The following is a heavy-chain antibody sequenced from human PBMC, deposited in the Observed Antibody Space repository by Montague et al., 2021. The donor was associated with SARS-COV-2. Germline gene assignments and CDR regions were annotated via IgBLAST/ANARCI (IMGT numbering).Heavy chain of an antibody. J-gene: IGHJ5*02. CDR2: VFKTDTERP. CDR3: ARDPGGFQQYLLDL. CDR1: NGSISTFY. D-gene: IGHD6-25*01. V-gene: IGHV4-59*01. Sequence: SETLSLTCTASNGSISTFYWTWVRQRPGQGLEWIGNVFKTDTERPNYNPSLRSRLRFSIDTSKNQFSLTLHSVTAADTATYFCARDPGGFQQYLLDLWGRGTAVTVSS.